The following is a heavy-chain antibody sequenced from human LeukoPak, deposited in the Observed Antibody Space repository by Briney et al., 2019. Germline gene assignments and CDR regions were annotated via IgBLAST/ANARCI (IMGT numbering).Heavy chain of an antibody. Sequence: SQTLSLTCAVSGGSISSGGYYWSWIRQPPGKGLEWIGYIYHSGSTYYNPSLKSRVTMSVDTSKNQFSLKLSSVTAADTAVYYCARDQVYSYYYYYMDVWGKGTTVTVSS. J-gene: IGHJ6*03. D-gene: IGHD2-15*01. CDR1: GGSISSGGYY. V-gene: IGHV4-30-2*01. CDR3: ARDQVYSYYYYYMDV. CDR2: IYHSGST.